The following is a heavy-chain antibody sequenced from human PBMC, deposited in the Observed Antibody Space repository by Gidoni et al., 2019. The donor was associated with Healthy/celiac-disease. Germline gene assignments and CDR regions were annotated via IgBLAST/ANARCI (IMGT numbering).Heavy chain of an antibody. CDR3: AKDRGPGEPLPYGMDV. J-gene: IGHJ6*02. Sequence: TFSSYGMHWVRQAPGKGLEWVAVISYDGSNKYYADSVKGRFTISRDNSKNTLYLQMNSLRAEDTAVYYCAKDRGPGEPLPYGMDVWGQGTTVTVSS. CDR2: ISYDGSNK. V-gene: IGHV3-30*18. D-gene: IGHD3-10*01. CDR1: TFSSYG.